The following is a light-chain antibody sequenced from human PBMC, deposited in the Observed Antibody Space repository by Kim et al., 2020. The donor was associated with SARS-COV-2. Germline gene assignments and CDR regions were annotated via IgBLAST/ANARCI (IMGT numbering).Light chain of an antibody. Sequence: QSVTISCTGTSSDVGGYNYVSWYQQHPGKAPKLMIYDVSKRPSGVPGRFSGSKSGNTASLTISGLQAEDEADYYCCSYAGSYTPWVFGGGTQLTVL. J-gene: IGLJ3*02. CDR2: DVS. CDR1: SSDVGGYNY. CDR3: CSYAGSYTPWV. V-gene: IGLV2-11*01.